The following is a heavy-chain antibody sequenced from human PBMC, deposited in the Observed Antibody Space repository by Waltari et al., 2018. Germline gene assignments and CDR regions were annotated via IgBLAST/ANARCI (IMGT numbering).Heavy chain of an antibody. D-gene: IGHD3-10*01. J-gene: IGHJ6*02. Sequence: QVQLQQWGAGLLKPSETLSLTCAVYGGSFSGYYWSWIRQPPGKGLEWIGEINHSGSPNDNPSLKSRVTISVDTSKNQFSLKLSSVTAADTAVYYCAIGVVRGVRGSMDVWGQGTTVTVSS. CDR1: GGSFSGYY. V-gene: IGHV4-34*01. CDR3: AIGVVRGVRGSMDV. CDR2: INHSGSP.